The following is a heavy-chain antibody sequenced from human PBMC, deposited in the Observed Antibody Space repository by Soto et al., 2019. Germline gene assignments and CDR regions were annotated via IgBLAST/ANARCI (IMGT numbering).Heavy chain of an antibody. CDR2: ITPFSGDV. CDR1: GNTFTYRY. V-gene: IGHV1-45*02. CDR3: AGGGAGSGPFTWELPDH. D-gene: IGHD1-26*01. Sequence: QMQLVQSGAEVKKTGSSVTVSCKALGNTFTYRYLHWVRQAPGQALEWMGWITPFSGDVHYAQKFQERVTMTRDRSINTAYMQMSSPRSEDTAMYFCAGGGAGSGPFTWELPDHWGQGTLVTVSS. J-gene: IGHJ4*02.